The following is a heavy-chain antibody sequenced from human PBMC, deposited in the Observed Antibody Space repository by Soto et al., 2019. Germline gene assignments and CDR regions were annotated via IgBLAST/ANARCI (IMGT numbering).Heavy chain of an antibody. Sequence: GGSLRLSCAASGFTFSSYAMHWVRQAPGKGLEWVAVISYDGSNKYYADSVKGRFTISRDNSKNTLYLQMNSLRAEDTAVYSCARDLPDQLGQTYNWFDPWGQGTLVTVSS. CDR3: ARDLPDQLGQTYNWFDP. CDR2: ISYDGSNK. V-gene: IGHV3-30-3*01. D-gene: IGHD2-2*01. J-gene: IGHJ5*02. CDR1: GFTFSSYA.